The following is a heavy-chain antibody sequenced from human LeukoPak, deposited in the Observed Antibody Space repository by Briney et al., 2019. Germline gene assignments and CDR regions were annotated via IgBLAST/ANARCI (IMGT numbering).Heavy chain of an antibody. CDR2: INHSGST. J-gene: IGHJ4*02. CDR3: ARGRHDYGDYDFDY. D-gene: IGHD4-17*01. CDR1: GGSFSGYY. Sequence: SETLSLTCAVYGGSFSGYYWSWIRQPPGKGLEWIGEINHSGSTNYNPSLKSRVTISVDTSKNQFSLKLSSVTAADTAVYYCARGRHDYGDYDFDYWGQGALVTVSS. V-gene: IGHV4-34*01.